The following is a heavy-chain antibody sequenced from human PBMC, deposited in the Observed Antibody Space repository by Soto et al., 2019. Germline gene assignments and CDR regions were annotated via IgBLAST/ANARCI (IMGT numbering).Heavy chain of an antibody. J-gene: IGHJ6*02. CDR2: MNPNSGNT. V-gene: IGHV1-8*01. D-gene: IGHD2-2*02. CDR3: SRGDIVLVPAAINYYYYGMDV. Sequence: ASVKVSSKASGYTFTSYDINWVRQATGQGLEWMGWMNPNSGNTGYAQKFQGRVTMTRNTSISTAYMELSSLRSEDTAVYYCSRGDIVLVPAAINYYYYGMDVWGQGTTVTVSS. CDR1: GYTFTSYD.